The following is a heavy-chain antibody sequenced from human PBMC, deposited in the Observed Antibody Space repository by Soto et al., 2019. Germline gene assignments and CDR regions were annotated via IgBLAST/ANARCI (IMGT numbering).Heavy chain of an antibody. CDR3: AKAVLLWFVVDY. J-gene: IGHJ4*02. D-gene: IGHD3-10*01. CDR1: GFTFSSYA. CDR2: ISGSGDST. Sequence: GGSLRLSCAASGFTFSSYAMSWVRQAPGKGLEWVSVISGSGDSTYYADSVKGRFTISRDNSKNTLYLQMNSLRAEDTAVYYCAKAVLLWFVVDYWGQGTLVTVSS. V-gene: IGHV3-23*01.